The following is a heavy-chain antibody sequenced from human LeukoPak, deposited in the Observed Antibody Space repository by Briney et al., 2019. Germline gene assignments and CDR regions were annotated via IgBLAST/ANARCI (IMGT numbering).Heavy chain of an antibody. J-gene: IGHJ4*02. Sequence: GASVKVSCTASGYTFTGYYMHWVRQAPGQGLEWMGWINPNSGGTNYAQKFQGRVTMTRDTSISTAYMELSRLRSDDTAVYYCARALLEYYYDSSGYPDYWGQGTLVTVSS. D-gene: IGHD3-22*01. CDR3: ARALLEYYYDSSGYPDY. V-gene: IGHV1-2*02. CDR2: INPNSGGT. CDR1: GYTFTGYY.